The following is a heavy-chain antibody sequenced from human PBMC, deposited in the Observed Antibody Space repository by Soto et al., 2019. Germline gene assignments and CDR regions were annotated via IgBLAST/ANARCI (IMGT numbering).Heavy chain of an antibody. Sequence: LRLSCAASGFTFSSYGMHWVRQAPGKGLEWVAVIWYDGSNKYYADSVKGRFTISRDNSKNTLYLQMNSLRAEDTAVYYCARDAIALRFYYYYGMDVWGQGTTVTVSS. CDR1: GFTFSSYG. V-gene: IGHV3-33*01. D-gene: IGHD3-3*01. CDR2: IWYDGSNK. J-gene: IGHJ6*02. CDR3: ARDAIALRFYYYYGMDV.